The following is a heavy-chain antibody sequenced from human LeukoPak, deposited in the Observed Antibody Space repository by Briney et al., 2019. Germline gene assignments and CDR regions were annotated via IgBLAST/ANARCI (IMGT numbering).Heavy chain of an antibody. V-gene: IGHV1-2*02. CDR2: INPNSGGT. J-gene: IGHJ5*02. D-gene: IGHD6-13*01. Sequence: GASVKVSCKASGYTFTCCYMHWIRQAPGQGLEWMGWINPNSGGTNYAQKFQGRVTMTRDTSISTAYMELSRLSADDTAVYYCARFHSVAAAVPYNWFDPWGQGTLVTVSS. CDR1: GYTFTCCY. CDR3: ARFHSVAAAVPYNWFDP.